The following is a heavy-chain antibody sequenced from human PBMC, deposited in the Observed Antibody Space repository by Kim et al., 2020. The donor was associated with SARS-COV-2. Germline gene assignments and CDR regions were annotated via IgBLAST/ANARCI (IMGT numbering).Heavy chain of an antibody. V-gene: IGHV3-23*01. CDR3: AKERSDFWSGYPYIDY. Sequence: GGSLRLSCAASGFTFSSYAMSWVRQAPGKGLEWVSAISGSGGSTYYADSVKGRFTISRDNSKNTLYLQMNSLRAEDTAVYYCAKERSDFWSGYPYIDYWGQGTLVTVSS. J-gene: IGHJ4*02. D-gene: IGHD3-3*01. CDR2: ISGSGGST. CDR1: GFTFSSYA.